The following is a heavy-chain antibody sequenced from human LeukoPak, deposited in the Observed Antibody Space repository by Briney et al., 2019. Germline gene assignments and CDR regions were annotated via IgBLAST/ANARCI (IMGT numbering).Heavy chain of an antibody. CDR1: GFTFSDSA. CDR2: IRSKPNSYAT. J-gene: IGHJ4*02. CDR3: AKESRGLGSYYWDY. D-gene: IGHD3-10*01. V-gene: IGHV3-73*01. Sequence: GGSLRLSCAASGFTFSDSAMHWVRQASGKGLEWVGRIRSKPNSYATAYAASVKGRFTISRDDSKNMAYLQMNSLKTEDPGVYYWAKESRGLGSYYWDYWGQGILVTVSP.